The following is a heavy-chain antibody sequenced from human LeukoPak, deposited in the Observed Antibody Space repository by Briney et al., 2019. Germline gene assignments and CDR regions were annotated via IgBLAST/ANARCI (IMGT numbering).Heavy chain of an antibody. D-gene: IGHD3/OR15-3a*01. V-gene: IGHV1-18*01. CDR3: ARGQDVHWRGLNAFDL. CDR2: ISAYSGNT. Sequence: VASVKVSCKASGYTFSSYGISWVRQAPGQGLEWMGWISAYSGNTHYAQKFQGRVTMTTDTSTTTVYMELSSLRSEDTAVYYCARGQDVHWRGLNAFDLWGQGTMVTVSS. J-gene: IGHJ3*01. CDR1: GYTFSSYG.